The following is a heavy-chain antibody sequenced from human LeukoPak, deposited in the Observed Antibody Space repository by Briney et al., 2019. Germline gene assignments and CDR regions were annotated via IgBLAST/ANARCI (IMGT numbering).Heavy chain of an antibody. V-gene: IGHV4-4*07. CDR1: GGSIISHY. D-gene: IGHD2-15*01. CDR2: VYASGST. J-gene: IGHJ6*03. CDR3: AREAPGYCSGGSCSPLLYYYYYMDV. Sequence: SETLSLTCTVSGGSIISHYWNWIRQPAGKGLEWIGRVYASGSTTYNPSLKNRVTMSVDTSKNQFSLRLTSVTAADTAVYYCAREAPGYCSGGSCSPLLYYYYYMDVWGKGTTVTVSS.